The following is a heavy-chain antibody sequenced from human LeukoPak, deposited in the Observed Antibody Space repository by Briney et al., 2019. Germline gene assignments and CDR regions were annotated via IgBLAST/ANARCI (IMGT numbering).Heavy chain of an antibody. D-gene: IGHD1-26*01. CDR1: GYTFSTYG. CDR3: ARNAGSYFEFAP. J-gene: IGHJ5*02. V-gene: IGHV1-18*01. Sequence: RASVKASCKTSGYTFSTYGLSWVRRAPGQGLEWMGWISGNSGKTHYAQKFQDRVTLTTDTSSTTAFMELRSLRSDDTAMYYCARNAGSYFEFAPWGQGTLVTVSS. CDR2: ISGNSGKT.